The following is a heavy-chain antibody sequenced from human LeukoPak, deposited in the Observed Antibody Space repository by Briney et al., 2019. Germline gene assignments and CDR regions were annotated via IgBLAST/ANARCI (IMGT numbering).Heavy chain of an antibody. V-gene: IGHV3-11*01. Sequence: GGSLRLSCAASGFTFSDYYMSWIRQAPGKGLEWISQISSSGGTIDYADSVKGRFTISRDNAKNSMYLQMNSLRGEDTAVYYCARDPTTWYFDLSGRGTLVTVSS. CDR3: ARDPTTWYFDL. CDR2: ISSSGGTI. CDR1: GFTFSDYY. D-gene: IGHD1-7*01. J-gene: IGHJ2*01.